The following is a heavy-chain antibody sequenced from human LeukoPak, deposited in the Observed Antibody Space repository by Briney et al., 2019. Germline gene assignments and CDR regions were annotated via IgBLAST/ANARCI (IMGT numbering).Heavy chain of an antibody. D-gene: IGHD3-3*01. J-gene: IGHJ5*02. CDR2: INPNSGGT. CDR3: ARGFKNDFWSGNPSEGWFDP. CDR1: GYTFTGYY. V-gene: IGHV1-2*02. Sequence: ASVKVSCKASGYTFTGYYMHWVRQAPGQGLEWMGWINPNSGGTNYAQKFQGRVTMTRDTSKNQFSLKLSSVTAADTAVYYCARGFKNDFWSGNPSEGWFDPWGQGTLVTVSS.